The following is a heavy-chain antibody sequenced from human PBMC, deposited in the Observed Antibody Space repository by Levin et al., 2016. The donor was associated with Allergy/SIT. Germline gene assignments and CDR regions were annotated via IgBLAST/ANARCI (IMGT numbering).Heavy chain of an antibody. CDR1: GGTFSSYA. CDR2: IIPIFGTA. Sequence: SVKVSCKASGGTFSSYAISWVRQAPGQGLEWMGGIIPIFGTANYAQKFQGRVTITADESTSTAYMELSSLRSEDTAVYYCARAAIQAEDIVVVPAAIQYYYYMDVWGKGTTVTVSS. CDR3: ARAAIQAEDIVVVPAAIQYYYYMDV. D-gene: IGHD2-2*02. J-gene: IGHJ6*03. V-gene: IGHV1-69*13.